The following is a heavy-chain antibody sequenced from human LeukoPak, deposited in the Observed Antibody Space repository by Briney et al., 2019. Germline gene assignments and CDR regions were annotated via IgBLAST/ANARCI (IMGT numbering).Heavy chain of an antibody. CDR1: GGSFSGYY. J-gene: IGHJ4*02. CDR3: ARLDSTGRYGENH. Sequence: PSETLSLTCAVYGGSFSGYYWSWIRQPPGKGLEWIGEINHSGSTYYNPSLKSRVTISVDTSKNYFSLKLGSVTAADTAVYYCARLDSTGRYGENHWGQGTLVTVSS. V-gene: IGHV4-34*01. D-gene: IGHD6-19*01. CDR2: INHSGST.